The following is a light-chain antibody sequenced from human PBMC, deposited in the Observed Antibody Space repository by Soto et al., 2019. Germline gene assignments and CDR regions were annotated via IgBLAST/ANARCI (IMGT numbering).Light chain of an antibody. V-gene: IGKV1-39*01. CDR1: QSISSY. CDR2: AAS. Sequence: DIQMTQSPSSLSASVGDRVTITCRASQSISSYLNWYQQKPGKAPKLLIYAASSLQSGVPSRFSGSGSGTDVTLTISSLQPEEFSTYYCQQSYSTQGTFGQGTKVEIK. J-gene: IGKJ1*01. CDR3: QQSYSTQGT.